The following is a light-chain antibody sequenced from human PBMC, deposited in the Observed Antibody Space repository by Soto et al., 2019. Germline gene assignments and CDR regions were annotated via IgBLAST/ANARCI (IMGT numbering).Light chain of an antibody. CDR2: GAS. J-gene: IGKJ1*01. Sequence: EIVMTQSPATLSVSPGERATLSCRASQSVSSNLAWYQQKPGQAPRLLIYGASTRATGIPARFSGSGSGTEFTLTISSLQSEDFAVYYGQQYNNWPQTFGQGTKVEFK. CDR3: QQYNNWPQT. V-gene: IGKV3-15*01. CDR1: QSVSSN.